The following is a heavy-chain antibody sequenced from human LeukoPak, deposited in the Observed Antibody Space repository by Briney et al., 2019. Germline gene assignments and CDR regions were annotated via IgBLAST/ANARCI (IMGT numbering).Heavy chain of an antibody. CDR2: INPNSGGT. V-gene: IGHV1-2*02. J-gene: IGHJ6*03. CDR3: AREIVGIVVVPAARIYYYYYMDV. D-gene: IGHD2-2*01. Sequence: ASVKVSCKASGYTFTGYYMHWVRQAPGQGLEWMGWINPNSGGTNYAQKFQGRVTITADESTSTAYMELSSLRSEDTAVYYCAREIVGIVVVPAARIYYYYYMDVWGKGTTVTISS. CDR1: GYTFTGYY.